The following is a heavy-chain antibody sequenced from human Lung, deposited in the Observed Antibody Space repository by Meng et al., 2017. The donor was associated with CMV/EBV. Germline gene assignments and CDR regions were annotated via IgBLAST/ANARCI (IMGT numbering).Heavy chain of an antibody. D-gene: IGHD1-26*01. CDR3: AAASNWDYYYYNAFDV. J-gene: IGHJ6*02. Sequence: SXXVSXKASEFTFISSSVQWVRQARGQPLEWIGWIVVETGNTNYAQKFEEKVTISRDMSTNTAYMEVSSLGSDDSAVYYCAAASNWDYYYYNAFDVWGQGTTVTVSS. CDR1: EFTFISSS. CDR2: IVVETGNT. V-gene: IGHV1-58*01.